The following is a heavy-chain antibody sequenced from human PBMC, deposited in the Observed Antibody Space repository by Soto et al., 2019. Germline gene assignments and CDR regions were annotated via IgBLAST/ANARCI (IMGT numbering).Heavy chain of an antibody. CDR2: IIPIFGTA. CDR3: ARVPYDILTGYYNWIFDY. J-gene: IGHJ4*02. V-gene: IGHV1-69*13. CDR1: GGTFSSYA. Sequence: RASVKVSCKASGGTFSSYAISWVRQAPGQGLEWMGGIIPIFGTANYAQKFQGRVTITADESTSTAYMELSSLRSEDTAVYYCARVPYDILTGYYNWIFDYWGQGTLVTVSS. D-gene: IGHD3-9*01.